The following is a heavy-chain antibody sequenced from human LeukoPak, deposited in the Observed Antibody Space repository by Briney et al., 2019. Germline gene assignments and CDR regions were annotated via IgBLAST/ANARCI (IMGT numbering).Heavy chain of an antibody. CDR3: AKTSSGWYPFDY. D-gene: IGHD6-19*01. J-gene: IGHJ4*02. CDR1: GFTFSSYA. CDR2: MSGGGGST. V-gene: IGHV3-23*01. Sequence: GGSLRLSCAASGFTFSSYAMSWVRQAPGKGLEWVSGMSGGGGSTYYADSVKGRFTISRDNSKNTLYLQMNSLRAEDTAIYYCAKTSSGWYPFDYWGQGTQVTVSS.